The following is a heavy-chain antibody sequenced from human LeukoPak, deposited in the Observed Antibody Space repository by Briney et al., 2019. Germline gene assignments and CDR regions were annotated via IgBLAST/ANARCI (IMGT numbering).Heavy chain of an antibody. CDR1: GYTFTSYG. Sequence: ASVKVSCKASGYTFTSYGISWVRQAPGQGLEWMGWISAYNGNPNYAQKLQGRVTMTTDTSTSTAYMELRSLRSDDTAVYYCARDLGTRGSSSGTFDYWGQGTLVTVSS. J-gene: IGHJ4*02. CDR2: ISAYNGNP. CDR3: ARDLGTRGSSSGTFDY. V-gene: IGHV1-18*01. D-gene: IGHD3-10*01.